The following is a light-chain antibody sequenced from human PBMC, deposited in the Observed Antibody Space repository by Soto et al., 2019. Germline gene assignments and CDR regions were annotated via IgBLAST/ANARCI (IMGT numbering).Light chain of an antibody. CDR3: QQANRVPLS. CDR1: QAISTN. J-gene: IGKJ5*01. Sequence: DIQMTQSPSSVSASVGDRVTITCRASQAISTNLAWYQQKPGRAPKLLIYAASTLQSGVPPRFSGSGSGTDFTLTISSLQPEDFAIYYCQQANRVPLSFGQGTRLEIK. V-gene: IGKV1-12*01. CDR2: AAS.